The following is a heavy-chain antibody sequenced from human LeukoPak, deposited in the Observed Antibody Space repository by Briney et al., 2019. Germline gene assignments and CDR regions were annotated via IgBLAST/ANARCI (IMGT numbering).Heavy chain of an antibody. CDR1: GFTFSSYG. CDR2: ICYDGSNK. J-gene: IGHJ4*02. V-gene: IGHV3-30*02. D-gene: IGHD2-21*01. Sequence: AGGSLRLSCAASGFTFSSYGLHWVRQAPGKGLEWVTFICYDGSNKYYADSVKGRFTISRDNSKNTLYLQLNSLTVEDTAVYYCAKDRFGDQGASYYIDHWGQGTLVTVSA. CDR3: AKDRFGDQGASYYIDH.